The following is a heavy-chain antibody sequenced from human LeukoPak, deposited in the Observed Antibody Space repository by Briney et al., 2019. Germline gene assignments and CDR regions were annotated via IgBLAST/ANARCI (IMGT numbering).Heavy chain of an antibody. CDR3: AKDIGHKRYYDSSGYYNAFDI. Sequence: GGSLRLSCAASGFTFSSYGMHWVRQAPGKGLEWVAVISYDGSSKYYADSVKGRFTISRDNSKNTLYLQLNSLRAEDTAVYYCAKDIGHKRYYDSSGYYNAFDIWGQGTMVTVSS. D-gene: IGHD3-22*01. CDR2: ISYDGSSK. V-gene: IGHV3-30*18. CDR1: GFTFSSYG. J-gene: IGHJ3*02.